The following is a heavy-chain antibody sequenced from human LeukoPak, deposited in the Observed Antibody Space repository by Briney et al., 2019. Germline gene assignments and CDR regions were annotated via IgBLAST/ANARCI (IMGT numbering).Heavy chain of an antibody. Sequence: GGSLRLSCAASGSTFSSYGMHWVRQAPGKGLEWVAFIRYDGSNKYYADSVKGRFTISRDNSKNTLYLQMNSLRAEDTAVYYCAKDRNGSGSYSYYFDYWGQGTLVTVSS. D-gene: IGHD3-10*01. V-gene: IGHV3-30*02. CDR3: AKDRNGSGSYSYYFDY. CDR1: GSTFSSYG. J-gene: IGHJ4*02. CDR2: IRYDGSNK.